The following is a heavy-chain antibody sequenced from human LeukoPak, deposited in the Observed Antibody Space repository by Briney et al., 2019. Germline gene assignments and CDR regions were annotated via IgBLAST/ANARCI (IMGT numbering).Heavy chain of an antibody. CDR3: ARDSPAPGIAVAGTSSIQH. J-gene: IGHJ1*01. Sequence: ASVKVSCKASGYTFTDFYIHWVRQAPGQGLEWMGWINPNSGGTKYAQKFQARVTMTRDTSISTAYMELSRLRSDDTAVYYCARDSPAPGIAVAGTSSIQHWGQGTLVTVSS. V-gene: IGHV1-2*02. CDR2: INPNSGGT. D-gene: IGHD6-19*01. CDR1: GYTFTDFY.